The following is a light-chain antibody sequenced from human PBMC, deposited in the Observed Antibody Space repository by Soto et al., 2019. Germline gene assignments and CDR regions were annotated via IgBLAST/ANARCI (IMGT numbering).Light chain of an antibody. CDR3: QSYDRSLSGFFV. CDR1: SSNIGAGYD. V-gene: IGLV1-40*01. Sequence: QPVLTQPPSVSGAPGQSVTISCTGSSSNIGAGYDVHWYQQVPGTAPKLVIYTNNNRPSGVPDRFSGSKSGTSASLAITGLQAEDESDYYCQSYDRSLSGFFVFGSGTKLTVL. CDR2: TNN. J-gene: IGLJ1*01.